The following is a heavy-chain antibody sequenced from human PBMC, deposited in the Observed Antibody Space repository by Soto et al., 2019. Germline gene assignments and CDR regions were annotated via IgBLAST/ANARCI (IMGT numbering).Heavy chain of an antibody. V-gene: IGHV4-59*08. Sequence: PSETLSLTCTVSGGSISSYYWSWIRQPPGKGLEWIGYIYYSGSTNYNPSLKSRVTISVDTSKNQFSLKLSSVTAADTAVYYCARHAYRVFDYWGQGTLVTVSS. J-gene: IGHJ4*02. D-gene: IGHD1-26*01. CDR2: IYYSGST. CDR1: GGSISSYY. CDR3: ARHAYRVFDY.